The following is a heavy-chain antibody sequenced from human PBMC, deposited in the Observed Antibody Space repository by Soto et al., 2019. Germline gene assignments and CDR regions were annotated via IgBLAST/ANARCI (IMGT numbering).Heavy chain of an antibody. D-gene: IGHD3-10*01. J-gene: IGHJ6*02. Sequence: SETLSLTCAVSGYSISSGYYWGWIRQPPGKGLEWIGSIYHSGSTYYNPSLKSRVTISVDTSKNQISLKLSSVTAADTAVYYCAGAFGFGEWKYYYYGMDVWGQGTTVTVSS. CDR3: AGAFGFGEWKYYYYGMDV. CDR1: GYSISSGYY. CDR2: IYHSGST. V-gene: IGHV4-38-2*01.